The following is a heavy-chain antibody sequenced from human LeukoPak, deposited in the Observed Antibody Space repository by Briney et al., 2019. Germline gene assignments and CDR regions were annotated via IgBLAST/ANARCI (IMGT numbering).Heavy chain of an antibody. Sequence: PSETLSHTCTFSGGSINNYYCSAILQPPGKGLEWIGYIYSSGSSNYNPSLKSRVTISVNTSKNQFSLKLSSVTAADTAVYYCARRAAAVKEYYYRVVWGKGTTVTVSS. CDR3: ARRAAAVKEYYYRVV. CDR2: IYSSGSS. CDR1: GGSINNYY. V-gene: IGHV4-59*01. D-gene: IGHD6-13*01. J-gene: IGHJ6*03.